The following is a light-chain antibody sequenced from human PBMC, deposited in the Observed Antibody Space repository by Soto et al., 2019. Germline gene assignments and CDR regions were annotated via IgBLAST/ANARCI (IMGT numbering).Light chain of an antibody. V-gene: IGKV3-15*01. CDR3: QQGHNWPLT. J-gene: IGKJ2*01. CDR2: SAS. Sequence: EIVMTQSPATLSVSPGERATLYCRASQSISTELAWYQQKPGQPPRLLIYSASTRATGVPARFTGSGSGSEFNLTISGLQSEDFAVYYCQQGHNWPLTFGQGTRLEI. CDR1: QSISTE.